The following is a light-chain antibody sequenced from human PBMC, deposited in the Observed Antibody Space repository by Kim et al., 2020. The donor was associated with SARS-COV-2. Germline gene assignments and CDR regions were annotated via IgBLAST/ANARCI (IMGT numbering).Light chain of an antibody. CDR3: QVWDYRIVI. V-gene: IGLV3-1*01. J-gene: IGLJ2*01. CDR2: QNN. CDR1: KLGDKF. Sequence: SYELTQPPSVSVSPGQTASITCSGNKLGDKFPCWYQQKPGQSPVLVIYQNNKRPSGIPERFSGSSSGNTATLTISGTQTMDEADYYCQVWDYRIVIFGGG.